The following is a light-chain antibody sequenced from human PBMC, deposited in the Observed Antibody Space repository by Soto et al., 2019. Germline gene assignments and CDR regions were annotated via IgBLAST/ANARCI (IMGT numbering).Light chain of an antibody. CDR3: QQYNKWPPWT. J-gene: IGKJ1*01. Sequence: EIVITQSPATLSVSPGERVTLSCSASQSVGNNLAWYQQKPGQAPRLVIYSAFTRATGIPARFSGSGSGTEFTLTISSLQSEDFAVYYCQQYNKWPPWTFGRGTKVDIK. V-gene: IGKV3-15*01. CDR1: QSVGNN. CDR2: SAF.